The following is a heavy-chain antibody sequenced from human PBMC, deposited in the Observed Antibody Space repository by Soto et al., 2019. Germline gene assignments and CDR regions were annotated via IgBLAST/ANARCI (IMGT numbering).Heavy chain of an antibody. Sequence: SETLSLTCTVSGGSISSSSYYWGWTRQPPGKGLEWIGSIYYSGSTYYNPSLKSRVTISVDTSKNQFSLKLSSVTAADTAVYYCASTVYYDFWSGYYNAFDIWGQGTMVTVSS. J-gene: IGHJ3*02. CDR2: IYYSGST. V-gene: IGHV4-39*01. CDR1: GGSISSSSYY. CDR3: ASTVYYDFWSGYYNAFDI. D-gene: IGHD3-3*01.